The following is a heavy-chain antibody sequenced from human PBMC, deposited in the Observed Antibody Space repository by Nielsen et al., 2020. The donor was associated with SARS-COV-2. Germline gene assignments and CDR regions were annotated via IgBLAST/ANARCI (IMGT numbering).Heavy chain of an antibody. J-gene: IGHJ3*02. CDR3: ARDFAPPAGNDAFDI. CDR1: GFTFSSYW. CDR2: ISSSSSYI. D-gene: IGHD2-21*01. V-gene: IGHV3-21*01. Sequence: GESLKISCAASGFTFSSYWMSWVRQAPGKGLEWVSSISSSSSYIYYADSVKGRFTISRDNAKNSLYLQMNSLRAEDTAVYYCARDFAPPAGNDAFDIWGQGTMVTVSS.